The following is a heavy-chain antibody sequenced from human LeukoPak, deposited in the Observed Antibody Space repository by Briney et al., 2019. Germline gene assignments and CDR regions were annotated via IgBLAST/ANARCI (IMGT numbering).Heavy chain of an antibody. J-gene: IGHJ4*02. CDR1: GFTFGDYA. CDR3: TRDLGSYYDFWSGYYPDY. CDR2: IRSKAYGGTT. V-gene: IGHV3-49*04. D-gene: IGHD3-3*01. Sequence: GGSLRLSFTASGFTFGDYAMSWVRQAPGKGLEWVGFIRSKAYGGTTEYAASVKGRFTISRDDSKSIAYLQMNSLKTEDTAVYYCTRDLGSYYDFWSGYYPDYWGQGTLVTVSS.